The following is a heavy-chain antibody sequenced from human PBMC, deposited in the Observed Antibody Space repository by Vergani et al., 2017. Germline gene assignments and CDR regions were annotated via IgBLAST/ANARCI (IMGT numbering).Heavy chain of an antibody. V-gene: IGHV3-20*04. Sequence: EVQLVESGGGVVRRGGSLRLSCAASGFTFDDYGMSWVRQAPGKGLEWVSGINWNGGSTGYADSVKGRFTISRDNAKNSLYLQMNSLRAEDTALYYCARERNAYYDFWSGYYTQYYFDYWGQGTLVTVSS. CDR2: INWNGGST. CDR3: ARERNAYYDFWSGYYTQYYFDY. D-gene: IGHD3-3*01. J-gene: IGHJ4*02. CDR1: GFTFDDYG.